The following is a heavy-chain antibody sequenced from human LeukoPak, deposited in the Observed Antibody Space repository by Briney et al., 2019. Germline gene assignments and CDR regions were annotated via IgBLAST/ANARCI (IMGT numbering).Heavy chain of an antibody. J-gene: IGHJ5*02. D-gene: IGHD2-15*01. CDR3: ARTIVVVVAATKWFDP. Sequence: PGGSLRLSCAAYGFTFSSYSMNLVRQAPGKGLEWVSSISSSSYIYYADSVKGRFTISRDNAKNSLYLQMNSLRAEDTAVYYCARTIVVVVAATKWFDPWGQGTLVTVSS. CDR1: GFTFSSYS. CDR2: ISSSSYI. V-gene: IGHV3-21*01.